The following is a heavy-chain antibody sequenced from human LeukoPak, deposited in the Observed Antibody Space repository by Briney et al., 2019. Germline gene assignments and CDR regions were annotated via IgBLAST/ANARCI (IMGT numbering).Heavy chain of an antibody. J-gene: IGHJ6*03. CDR1: GGSISSYY. V-gene: IGHV4-39*07. CDR2: IYYSGST. D-gene: IGHD1-7*01. CDR3: ARVNYVYYYYYMDV. Sequence: PSETLSLTCTVSGGSISSYYWGWIRQPPGKGLEWIGSIYYSGSTYYNPSLKSRVTISVDTSKNQFSLKLSSVTAADTAVYYCARVNYVYYYYYMDVWGKGTTVTVSS.